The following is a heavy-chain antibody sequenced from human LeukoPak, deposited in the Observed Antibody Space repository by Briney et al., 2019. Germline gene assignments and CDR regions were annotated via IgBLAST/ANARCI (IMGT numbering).Heavy chain of an antibody. CDR2: INYGGST. CDR3: ARGFPPGSGSRGSHAFDV. D-gene: IGHD6-19*01. J-gene: IGHJ3*01. CDR1: EMSFSAYY. V-gene: IGHV4-34*01. Sequence: NPSETLSLTCAVSEMSFSAYYWHWIRQSPGKGLEWIGEINYGGSTKYTPSLEGRGTILIDTSKNQFSLKLTSVTAADTAVYYCARGFPPGSGSRGSHAFDVWGQGTMVTVSS.